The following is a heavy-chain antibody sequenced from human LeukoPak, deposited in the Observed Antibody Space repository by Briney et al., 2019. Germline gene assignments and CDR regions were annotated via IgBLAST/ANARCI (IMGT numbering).Heavy chain of an antibody. CDR3: ARDTYYYDSSGPRGH. Sequence: TGGSLRLSCAASGFTFSSYSMNWVRQAPGKGLEWVSYISSSGSTIYYADSVKGRFTISRDNAKNSLYLQMNSLRAEDTAVYYCARDTYYYDSSGPRGHWGQGTLVTVSS. CDR2: ISSSGSTI. J-gene: IGHJ4*02. CDR1: GFTFSSYS. V-gene: IGHV3-48*04. D-gene: IGHD3-22*01.